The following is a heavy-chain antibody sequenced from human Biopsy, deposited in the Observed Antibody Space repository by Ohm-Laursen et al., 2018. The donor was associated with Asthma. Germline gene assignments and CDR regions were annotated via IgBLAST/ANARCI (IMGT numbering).Heavy chain of an antibody. CDR1: GYNSISFA. D-gene: IGHD3-9*01. CDR3: ARTYYDFLTGQVNDAFAL. V-gene: IGHV1-3*04. J-gene: IGHJ3*01. CDR2: VNTGNGDT. Sequence: SVKVSCKASGYNSISFAIHWVRQAPGQRLEWMGWVNTGNGDTKYSQKFQGRVTITRDTSASTAYMDLRSLRSEDTAMYYCARTYYDFLTGQVNDAFALWGQGTMVTVSS.